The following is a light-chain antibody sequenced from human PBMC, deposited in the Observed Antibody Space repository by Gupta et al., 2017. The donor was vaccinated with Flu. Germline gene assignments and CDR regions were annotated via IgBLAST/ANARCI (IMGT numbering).Light chain of an antibody. J-gene: IGLJ3*02. CDR1: GSNIGAGYD. CDR2: HDN. CDR3: QSSDFGLSGIGV. Sequence: TISCTGSGSNIGAGYDVNWYQQRPGAAHKLRIFHDNNRPSGVPDRFSGSKSGASASLAIAGLQDEDEGDDDCQSSDFGLSGIGVFGGGTKLTV. V-gene: IGLV1-40*03.